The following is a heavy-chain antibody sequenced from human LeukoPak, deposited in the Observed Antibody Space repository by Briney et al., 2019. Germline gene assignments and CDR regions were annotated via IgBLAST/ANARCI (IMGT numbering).Heavy chain of an antibody. CDR1: GGTFSSYA. CDR3: ARVPWSGYSWFDP. CDR2: IIPIFGTA. D-gene: IGHD3-3*01. V-gene: IGHV1-69*05. Sequence: SVKVSCKASGGTFSSYAISWVRQAPGQGLEWMGRIIPIFGTANYAQKFQGRVTITTDESTSTAYMELSSLRSEDTAVYYCARVPWSGYSWFDPWGQGTLVTVSS. J-gene: IGHJ5*02.